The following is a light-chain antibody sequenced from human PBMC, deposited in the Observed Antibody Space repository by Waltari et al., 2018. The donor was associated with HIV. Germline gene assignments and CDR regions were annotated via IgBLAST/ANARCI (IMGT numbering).Light chain of an antibody. CDR3: QQRSNWPPLT. Sequence: EIVLTQSPATLSVSPGDRATLSCRASQSIGTSLAWYQQTPGQAPSLIIYDASRGAIGIPARFSGSGSGTDFTLTISNVEPEDFAVYYCQQRSNWPPLTFGGGTKVEIK. CDR2: DAS. J-gene: IGKJ4*01. CDR1: QSIGTS. V-gene: IGKV3-11*01.